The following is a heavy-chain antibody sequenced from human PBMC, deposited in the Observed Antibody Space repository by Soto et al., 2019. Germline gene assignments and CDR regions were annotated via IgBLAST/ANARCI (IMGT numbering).Heavy chain of an antibody. D-gene: IGHD6-13*01. Sequence: QVQLVQSGAEVKKPGASVKVSCKASGYTFTGYYMHWVRQAPGQGLEWMGWINPNSGGTNYAQKFQGWVTMTRDTSISTAYMELSRLRSDDTAVYYCARVRYSSSWYDAFDIWGQGTMVTVSS. J-gene: IGHJ3*02. CDR2: INPNSGGT. CDR3: ARVRYSSSWYDAFDI. CDR1: GYTFTGYY. V-gene: IGHV1-2*04.